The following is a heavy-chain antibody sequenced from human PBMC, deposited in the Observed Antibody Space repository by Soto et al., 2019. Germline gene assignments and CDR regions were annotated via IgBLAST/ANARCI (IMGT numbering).Heavy chain of an antibody. Sequence: QVQLVESGGGVVQPGRSLRLSCAASGFTFSSYGMHWVRQAPGKGLEWVALVWYDGGNKYYADSVKGRFTISRDNYKNTLYLQMNSLRDEDTAVYYCVRAAGYSGNDYVYYYGMDVWCQGTTVTVSS. D-gene: IGHD5-12*01. V-gene: IGHV3-33*01. CDR1: GFTFSSYG. CDR3: VRAAGYSGNDYVYYYGMDV. CDR2: VWYDGGNK. J-gene: IGHJ6*02.